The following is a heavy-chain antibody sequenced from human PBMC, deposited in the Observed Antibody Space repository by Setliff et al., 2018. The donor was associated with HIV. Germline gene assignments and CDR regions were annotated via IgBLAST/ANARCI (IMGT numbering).Heavy chain of an antibody. J-gene: IGHJ4*02. CDR3: ARGANYYDSSGYLGGDY. V-gene: IGHV1-46*01. CDR2: INPSGGST. Sequence: ASVKVSCKASGYTFTSYYMHWVRQAPGQGLEWMGIINPSGGSTSYAQKFQGRVTMTRDTSTSTVYMELSSLRSEDTAVYYCARGANYYDSSGYLGGDYWGQGTLVTVSS. D-gene: IGHD3-22*01. CDR1: GYTFTSYY.